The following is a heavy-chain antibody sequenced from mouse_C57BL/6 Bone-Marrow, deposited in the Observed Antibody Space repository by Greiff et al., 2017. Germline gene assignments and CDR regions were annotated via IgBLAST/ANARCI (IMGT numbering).Heavy chain of an antibody. V-gene: IGHV1-69*01. CDR1: GYTFTSYW. Sequence: VQLQQPGAELVKPGASVKMSCKASGYTFTSYWITWVKQRPGQGLEWIGEIDPSDSYTNYNQKFKGKSTLTVDKSSSTAYMQLSSLTSEDSAVYYCAREDDGYYPDYWGQGTTLTVSS. D-gene: IGHD2-3*01. J-gene: IGHJ2*01. CDR3: AREDDGYYPDY. CDR2: IDPSDSYT.